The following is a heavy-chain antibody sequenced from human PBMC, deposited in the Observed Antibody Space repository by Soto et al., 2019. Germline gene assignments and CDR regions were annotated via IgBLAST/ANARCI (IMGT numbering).Heavy chain of an antibody. CDR1: GASISGFY. Sequence: KSSETLSLTCTVSGASISGFYWSWIRKSAGKGLEWIGRIYATGTTDYNPSLKSRVMMSVDTSKKQFSLKLRSVAAADTAVYYCVRDGTKTLRDWFDPWGQGISVTVSS. J-gene: IGHJ5*02. V-gene: IGHV4-4*07. CDR3: VRDGTKTLRDWFDP. D-gene: IGHD1-1*01. CDR2: IYATGTT.